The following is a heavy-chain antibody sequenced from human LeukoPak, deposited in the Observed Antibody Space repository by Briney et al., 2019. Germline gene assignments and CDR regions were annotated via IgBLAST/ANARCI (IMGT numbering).Heavy chain of an antibody. V-gene: IGHV3-33*01. CDR2: IWYDGSNK. D-gene: IGHD5-18*01. CDR3: ARDPGRGYTYGYGFDY. Sequence: GRSLRLSCAASRFTFSNYGMHWVRQAPGKGLEWVAVIWYDGSNKYYADSVKGRFTISSDNSKNTLYLQMNSLRAEDTAVYYCARDPGRGYTYGYGFDYWGQGTLVTVSS. CDR1: RFTFSNYG. J-gene: IGHJ4*02.